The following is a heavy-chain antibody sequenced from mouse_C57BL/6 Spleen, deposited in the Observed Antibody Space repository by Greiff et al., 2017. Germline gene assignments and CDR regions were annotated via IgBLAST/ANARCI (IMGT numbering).Heavy chain of an antibody. CDR1: GFTFSSYA. V-gene: IGHV5-9-1*02. CDR3: TREDYGSFYAMDY. Sequence: EVKVVESGEGLVKPGGSLKLSCAASGFTFSSYAMSWVRQTPEKRLEWVAYISSGGDYIYYADTVKGRFTISRDNARNTLYLQMSSLKSEDTAMYYCTREDYGSFYAMDYWGQGTSVTVSS. D-gene: IGHD1-1*01. J-gene: IGHJ4*01. CDR2: ISSGGDYI.